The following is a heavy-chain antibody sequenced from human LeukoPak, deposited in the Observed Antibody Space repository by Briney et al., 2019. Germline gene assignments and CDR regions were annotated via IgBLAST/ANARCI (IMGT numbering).Heavy chain of an antibody. CDR3: ARGARVATIIGYYYGMDV. D-gene: IGHD5-12*01. J-gene: IGHJ6*02. V-gene: IGHV1-69*04. Sequence: GASVKVSCKASGGTFSSYAISWVRQAPGQGLEWMGRIIPILGIANYAQKFQGRVTITADKSTSTAYMELSSLRSEDTAVYYCARGARVATIIGYYYGMDVWGQGTTVTVSS. CDR2: IIPILGIA. CDR1: GGTFSSYA.